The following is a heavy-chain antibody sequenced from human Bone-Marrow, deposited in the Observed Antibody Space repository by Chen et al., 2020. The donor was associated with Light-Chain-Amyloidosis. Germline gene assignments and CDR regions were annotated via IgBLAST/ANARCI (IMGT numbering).Heavy chain of an antibody. V-gene: IGHV1-69*01. J-gene: IGHJ4*02. CDR1: GGTFSSYA. D-gene: IGHD1-26*01. CDR3: ARDWGAGSGSYYPY. Sequence: QVQLVQSGAEVKKPGSSVKVSCKASGGTFSSYAISWLRQAPGQGLEWMGGIIPIFGTASYAQKFQGRVTITADESTSTAYMELTSLRSEETAVYYCARDWGAGSGSYYPYWGQGTLVTVSS. CDR2: IIPIFGTA.